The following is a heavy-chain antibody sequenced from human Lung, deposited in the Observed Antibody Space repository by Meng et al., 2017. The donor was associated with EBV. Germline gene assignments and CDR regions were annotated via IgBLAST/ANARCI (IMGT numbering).Heavy chain of an antibody. CDR2: IYIGGST. J-gene: IGHJ4*02. Sequence: GQEQESAPGLGKPSGTLPPSAADLGGSIRSGNWWSGVRHPPGKGLEWIGEIYIGGSTNYNPSLKSRVTISVDKSKNQFSLKLSSVTAAETAVYYCARDEGGWGRPTFDYWGQGTLVTVSS. CDR1: GGSIRSGNW. V-gene: IGHV4-4*02. D-gene: IGHD7-27*01. CDR3: ARDEGGWGRPTFDY.